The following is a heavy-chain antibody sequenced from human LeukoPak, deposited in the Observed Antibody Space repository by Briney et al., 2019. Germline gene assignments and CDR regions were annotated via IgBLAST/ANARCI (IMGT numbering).Heavy chain of an antibody. V-gene: IGHV3-23*01. CDR1: GFTFSTNA. CDR2: VSGSGDST. D-gene: IGHD3-10*02. J-gene: IGHJ5*02. CDR3: AKVMLGELLYCFDP. Sequence: GGSLRLSCAASGFTFSTNAMSWVRRAPGKGLEWVSAVSGSGDSTYYADSVKGRFTISRANSKNTLYLQMNSLRAEDTAVYYCAKVMLGELLYCFDPWGQGTLVTVSS.